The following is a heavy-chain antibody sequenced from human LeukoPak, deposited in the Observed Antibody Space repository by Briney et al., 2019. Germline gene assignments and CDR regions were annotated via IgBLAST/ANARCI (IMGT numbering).Heavy chain of an antibody. V-gene: IGHV3-23*01. Sequence: PGGSLRLSCAASGFTFSSYAMSWVRQAPGKGLEWVSAISGSGGSTYYADSVKGRFTISRDNSKNTLYLQMNSLRAEDTAVYYCAKVPGSGSYSYYFDYWGQGTLVTASS. CDR1: GFTFSSYA. CDR3: AKVPGSGSYSYYFDY. J-gene: IGHJ4*02. D-gene: IGHD3-10*01. CDR2: ISGSGGST.